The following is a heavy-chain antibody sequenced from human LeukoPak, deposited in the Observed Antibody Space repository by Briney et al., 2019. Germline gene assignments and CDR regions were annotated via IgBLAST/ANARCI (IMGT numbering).Heavy chain of an antibody. CDR2: TVGGGDGT. Sequence: GGSLRLSCAASGFTFSSTSMSWVRQAPGKGLEWVAVTVGGGDGTYYADSVKGRFTISRDNSKNTLYLQMNSLRAEDTAVYYCAKGGSSGWDIIDYWGQGTLVTVSS. V-gene: IGHV3-23*01. CDR3: AKGGSSGWDIIDY. D-gene: IGHD6-19*01. J-gene: IGHJ4*02. CDR1: GFTFSSTS.